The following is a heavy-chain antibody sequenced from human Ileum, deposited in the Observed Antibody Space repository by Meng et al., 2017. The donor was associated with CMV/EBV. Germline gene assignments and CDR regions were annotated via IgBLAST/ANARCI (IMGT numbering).Heavy chain of an antibody. CDR2: LSSDGSYI. D-gene: IGHD2-21*02. V-gene: IGHV3-30*03. CDR3: TRYCGGDCYRGNY. Sequence: ASGFTFSNFGMNWVRQAPGKGLEWVAGLSSDGSYIRYADSARGRFTISRDNSKSTLFLQMNSLRIEDTAVYYCTRYCGGDCYRGNYWGQGTLVTVSS. J-gene: IGHJ4*02. CDR1: GFTFSNFG.